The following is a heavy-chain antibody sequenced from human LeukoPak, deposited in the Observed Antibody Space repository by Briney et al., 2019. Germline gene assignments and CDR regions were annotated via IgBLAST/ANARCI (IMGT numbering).Heavy chain of an antibody. CDR3: ASGSYYFDY. CDR1: GGSISSYY. J-gene: IGHJ4*02. Sequence: SETLSLTCTVSGGSISSYYWSWIRQPPGKGLEWIGYIYYSGSTKYNPSLKSRVTISVDTSKNQVPLRLSSVTAADTAVYYCASGSYYFDYWGQGTLVTVSS. D-gene: IGHD1-26*01. V-gene: IGHV4-59*01. CDR2: IYYSGST.